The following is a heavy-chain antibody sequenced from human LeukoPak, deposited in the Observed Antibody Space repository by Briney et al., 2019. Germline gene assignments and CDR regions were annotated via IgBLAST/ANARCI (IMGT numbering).Heavy chain of an antibody. V-gene: IGHV3-33*01. Sequence: GGSLRLSCAASGFNFSTYGMHWVRQAPGKGLKWVAVIWYDGTNKYYTDSVKGRFTISRDTSKNTLFLQMNSLRVEDTAVYYCAAAWKEGWLDPWGQGTLVTVSS. D-gene: IGHD1-1*01. CDR3: AAAWKEGWLDP. CDR2: IWYDGTNK. CDR1: GFNFSTYG. J-gene: IGHJ5*02.